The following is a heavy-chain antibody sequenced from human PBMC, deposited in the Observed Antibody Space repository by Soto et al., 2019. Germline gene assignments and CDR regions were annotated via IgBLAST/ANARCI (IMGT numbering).Heavy chain of an antibody. CDR2: ISSSISYI. CDR3: ARDLYRSGYYFYFDY. CDR1: GFTFNSYS. J-gene: IGHJ4*02. Sequence: PXGFLSLSCAASGFTFNSYSRYWVRAPPGKGLEWVSSISSSISYIYYADSVKGRFTISRDNAKNSLYLQMNSLRAEDTAVYYCARDLYRSGYYFYFDYWGQGTLVTVSS. V-gene: IGHV3-21*01. D-gene: IGHD3-22*01.